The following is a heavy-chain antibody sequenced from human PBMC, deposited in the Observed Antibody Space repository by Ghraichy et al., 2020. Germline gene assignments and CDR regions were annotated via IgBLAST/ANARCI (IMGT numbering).Heavy chain of an antibody. CDR2: ISSSSSTI. J-gene: IGHJ6*02. CDR3: ARDRYCSSTSCSYGMDV. Sequence: ESLNISCAASGFTFSSYSMNWVRQAPGKGLEWVSYISSSSSTIYYADSVKGRFTISRDNAKNSLYLQMNSLRDEDTAVYYCARDRYCSSTSCSYGMDVWGQGTTVTVS. CDR1: GFTFSSYS. D-gene: IGHD2-2*01. V-gene: IGHV3-48*02.